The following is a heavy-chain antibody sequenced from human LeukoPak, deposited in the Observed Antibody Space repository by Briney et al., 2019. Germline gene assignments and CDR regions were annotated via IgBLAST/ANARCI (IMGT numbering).Heavy chain of an antibody. D-gene: IGHD6-13*01. Sequence: SETLSLTCTVSGGSISSYYWRWIRQPAGKGREWIGRIYMSGSTNYNSSLKSRVNMSVDTSKTRFSLNLSSMTAADTAVYYCAREAGSSWSRGLDIWGQGTVVTVSS. CDR2: IYMSGST. J-gene: IGHJ3*02. CDR3: AREAGSSWSRGLDI. CDR1: GGSISSYY. V-gene: IGHV4-4*07.